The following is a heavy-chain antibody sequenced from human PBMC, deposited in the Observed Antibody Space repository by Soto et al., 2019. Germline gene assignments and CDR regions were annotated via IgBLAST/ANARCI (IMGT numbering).Heavy chain of an antibody. CDR1: GDSVSSNSAA. J-gene: IGHJ6*02. V-gene: IGHV6-1*01. CDR3: ARQSARWLQSYYYYGMDV. Sequence: SQTLSLTCAISGDSVSSNSAAWNWIRQSPSRGLEWLGRTYYRSKWYNDYVVSVKSRITINPDTSKNQFSLQLNSVTPEDTAVYYCARQSARWLQSYYYYGMDVWGQGTTVTVSS. CDR2: TYYRSKWYN. D-gene: IGHD5-12*01.